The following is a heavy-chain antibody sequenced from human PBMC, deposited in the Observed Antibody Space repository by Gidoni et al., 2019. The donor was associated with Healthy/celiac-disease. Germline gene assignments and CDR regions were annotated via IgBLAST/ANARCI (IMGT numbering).Heavy chain of an antibody. V-gene: IGHV3-9*01. D-gene: IGHD3-10*01. Sequence: EVQLVASGGGLVQPGRSLRLSCAASGFTFVDYAMHWVRQAPGKGLEWVSGISWNSGSIGYADSVKGRFTIARDNAKNSLYLQMNSLRAEDTALYYCAKDMSRYYGSGSYYLWGQGTLVTVSS. CDR1: GFTFVDYA. CDR3: AKDMSRYYGSGSYYL. J-gene: IGHJ4*02. CDR2: ISWNSGSI.